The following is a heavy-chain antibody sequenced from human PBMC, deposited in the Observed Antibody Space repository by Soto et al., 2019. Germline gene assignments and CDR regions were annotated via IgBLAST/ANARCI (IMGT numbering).Heavy chain of an antibody. J-gene: IGHJ5*02. V-gene: IGHV1-3*01. CDR2: INAGNGNT. D-gene: IGHD6-19*01. Sequence: ASVKVSCKASGYTFTSYAMHWVRQAPGQRLEWMGWINAGNGNTKYSQKFQGRVTITRDTSASTAYIELSSLRSEDTAVYYCARDRSSGWYSDNWFDPWGQGTLVTVSS. CDR1: GYTFTSYA. CDR3: ARDRSSGWYSDNWFDP.